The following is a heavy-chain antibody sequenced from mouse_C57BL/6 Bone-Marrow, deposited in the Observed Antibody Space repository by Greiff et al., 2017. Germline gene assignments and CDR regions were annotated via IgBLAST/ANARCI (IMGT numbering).Heavy chain of an antibody. Sequence: EVQLLESGGGLVQPKGSLKLSCAASGFTFNTYAMHWVRQAPGKGLEWVARIRSKSSNYATYYADSVKDRFTISRDDSQSMLYLQMNNLKTEDTAMYYCVRGGPYYYGSSPYAKDYWGQGTSVTVSS. CDR3: VRGGPYYYGSSPYAKDY. CDR1: GFTFNTYA. J-gene: IGHJ4*01. V-gene: IGHV10-3*01. CDR2: IRSKSSNYAT. D-gene: IGHD1-1*01.